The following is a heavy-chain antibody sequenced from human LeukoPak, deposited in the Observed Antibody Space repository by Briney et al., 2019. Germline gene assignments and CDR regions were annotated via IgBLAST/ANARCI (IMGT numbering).Heavy chain of an antibody. CDR1: GYTFTSYG. V-gene: IGHV1-18*01. Sequence: APVKVSCKASGYTFTSYGISWVRQAPGQGLEWMGWISAYNGNTNYAQKLQGRVTMTTDTSTSTAYMELRSLRSDDTAVYYCARVVPAAPVFDPWGQGTLVTVSS. CDR2: ISAYNGNT. J-gene: IGHJ5*02. D-gene: IGHD2-2*01. CDR3: ARVVPAAPVFDP.